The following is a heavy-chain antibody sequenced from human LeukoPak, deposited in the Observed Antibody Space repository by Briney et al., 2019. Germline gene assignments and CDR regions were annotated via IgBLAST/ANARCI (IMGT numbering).Heavy chain of an antibody. D-gene: IGHD5-18*01. CDR1: GFTFSSYS. CDR2: ISSSSSYI. V-gene: IGHV3-21*01. Sequence: GGSLRLSCAASGFTFSSYSMNWVRQAPGKGLEWVSSISSSSSYIYYADSVKSRFTISRDNAKNSLYLQMNSLRAEDTAVYYCARGGDQGIQLWPDYWGQGTLVTVSS. J-gene: IGHJ4*02. CDR3: ARGGDQGIQLWPDY.